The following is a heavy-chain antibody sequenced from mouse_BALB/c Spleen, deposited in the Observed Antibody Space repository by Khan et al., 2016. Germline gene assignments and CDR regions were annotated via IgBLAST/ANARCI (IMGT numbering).Heavy chain of an antibody. V-gene: IGHV3-2*02. CDR2: ISYSGST. Sequence: EVQLQESGPGLVKPSQSLSLTCTVTGYSITSDYAWNWIRQFPGNRQEWMGYISYSGSTSYNPSLKSRFSITRDTSNNQFFLQLTSLPSEDTATYYCARSDYGDKDAMDYWGQGTSVTVSS. D-gene: IGHD1-1*01. CDR3: ARSDYGDKDAMDY. J-gene: IGHJ4*01. CDR1: GYSITSDYA.